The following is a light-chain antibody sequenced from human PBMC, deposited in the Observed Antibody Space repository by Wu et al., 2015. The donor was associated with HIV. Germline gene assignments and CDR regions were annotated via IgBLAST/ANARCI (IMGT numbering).Light chain of an antibody. CDR3: QQYNNWPPLT. CDR1: QSVTSNY. J-gene: IGKJ4*01. CDR2: GAS. V-gene: IGKV3-20*01. Sequence: EIILLQSPGTLSLSPGERATLSCGTSQSVTSNYLAWYQQKSGQAPRLLIYGASNRATGIPDRFSVSGSGTDFTLTISRLEPEDSAVYYCQQYNNWPPLTFGGGTKVEIK.